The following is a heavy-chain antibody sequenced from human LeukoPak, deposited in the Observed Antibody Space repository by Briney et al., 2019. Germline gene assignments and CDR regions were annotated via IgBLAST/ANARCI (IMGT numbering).Heavy chain of an antibody. CDR1: GFTFSSTW. CDR2: INSDGSST. Sequence: PGGSLRLSCTASGFTFSSTWMHWVRQAPGKGLVWVSRINSDGSSTIYADSVKGRFTISRDNSRNAVFLQMISPRDDDTAIYYCAKIERWLVHGFDLWGRGTLVTVSS. J-gene: IGHJ2*01. CDR3: AKIERWLVHGFDL. D-gene: IGHD6-19*01. V-gene: IGHV3-74*01.